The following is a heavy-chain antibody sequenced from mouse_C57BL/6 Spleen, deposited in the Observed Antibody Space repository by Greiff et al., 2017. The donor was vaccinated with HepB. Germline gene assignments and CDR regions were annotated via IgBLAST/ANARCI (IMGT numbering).Heavy chain of an antibody. V-gene: IGHV1-26*01. CDR3: ARSGDYDYDGYYFDY. Sequence: EVQLQQSGPELVKPGASVKISCKASGYTFTDYYMNWVKQSHGKSLEWIGDINPNNGGTSYNQKFKGKATLTVDKSSSTAYMELRSLTSEDSAVYYCARSGDYDYDGYYFDYWGQSTTLTVSS. J-gene: IGHJ2*01. CDR2: INPNNGGT. D-gene: IGHD2-4*01. CDR1: GYTFTDYY.